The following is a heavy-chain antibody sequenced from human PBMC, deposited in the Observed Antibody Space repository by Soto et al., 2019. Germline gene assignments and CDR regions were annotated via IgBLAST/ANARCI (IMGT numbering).Heavy chain of an antibody. CDR2: ISYDGSNK. Sequence: QVQLVESGGGVVQPGRSLRLSFAASGFTFSSYGMHWVRQAPGKGLEWVAVISYDGSNKYYADSVKGRFTISRDNSKNTLYLQMNSLRAEDTAVYYCAKAPYSGYEIDYWGQGTLVTVS. J-gene: IGHJ4*02. CDR3: AKAPYSGYEIDY. CDR1: GFTFSSYG. D-gene: IGHD5-12*01. V-gene: IGHV3-30*18.